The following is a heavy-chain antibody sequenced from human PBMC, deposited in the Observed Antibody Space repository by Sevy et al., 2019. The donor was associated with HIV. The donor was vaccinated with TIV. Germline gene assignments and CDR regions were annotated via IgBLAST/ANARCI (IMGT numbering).Heavy chain of an antibody. Sequence: GRSLRLSCTASGFTLGGSCVSWFRQAPGKGLGWVGAIRDRAYGGTTEYAASVKGRFSTSREDSRDIAYWQMDGLNTEDTAVYYCTEGAVTMVRGIYTVLDIWGQGTLVTVSS. D-gene: IGHD3-10*01. CDR3: TEGAVTMVRGIYTVLDI. CDR2: IRDRAYGGTT. V-gene: IGHV3-49*03. J-gene: IGHJ3*02. CDR1: GFTLGGSC.